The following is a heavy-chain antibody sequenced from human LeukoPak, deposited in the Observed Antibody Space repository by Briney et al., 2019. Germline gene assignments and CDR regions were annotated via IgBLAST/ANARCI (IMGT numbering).Heavy chain of an antibody. Sequence: HTGGSLRLSCAASGFTFSSYSMNWVRQAPGKGLEWVAFIRYDGSNKYYADSVKGRFTISRDNSKNTLYLQMNSLRAEDTAVYYCAKDLPALLSSGWYGFDYWGQGTLVTVSS. D-gene: IGHD6-19*01. CDR3: AKDLPALLSSGWYGFDY. V-gene: IGHV3-30*02. CDR2: IRYDGSNK. CDR1: GFTFSSYS. J-gene: IGHJ4*02.